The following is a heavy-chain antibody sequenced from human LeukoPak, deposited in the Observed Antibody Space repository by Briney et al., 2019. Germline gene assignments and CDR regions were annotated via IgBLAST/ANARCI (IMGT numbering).Heavy chain of an antibody. J-gene: IGHJ6*03. CDR3: ARVSHSYYYYMDV. Sequence: ASVKVSCKACGGTFSSYAISWVRQTPGQGLERMGGIIPIFGTANYAQKFQGRVTISADEITSTAYMELSSLRSEDSAVYDCARVSHSYYYYMDVWGKGTTVTVSS. CDR2: IIPIFGTA. V-gene: IGHV1-69*01. CDR1: GGTFSSYA.